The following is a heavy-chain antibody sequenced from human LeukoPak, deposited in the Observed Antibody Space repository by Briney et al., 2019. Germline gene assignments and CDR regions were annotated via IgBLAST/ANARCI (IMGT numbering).Heavy chain of an antibody. D-gene: IGHD5-18*01. V-gene: IGHV3-11*01. CDR3: AKEYSYGLLYFDY. CDR1: GFTFSDYY. J-gene: IGHJ4*02. CDR2: ISSSGSTI. Sequence: GGSLRLSCAASGFTFSDYYMSWIRQAPGKGLEWVSYISSSGSTIYYADSVKGRFTISRDNSKNTLYLQMNSLRAEDTAVYYCAKEYSYGLLYFDYWGQGTLVTVSS.